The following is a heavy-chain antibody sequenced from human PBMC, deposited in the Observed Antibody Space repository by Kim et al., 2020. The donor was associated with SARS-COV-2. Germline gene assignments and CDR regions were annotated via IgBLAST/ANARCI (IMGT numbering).Heavy chain of an antibody. Sequence: ASVKVSCKASGYTFTSYDINWVRQATGQGLEWMGWMNPNSGNTGYAQKFQGRVTMTRNTSISTAYMELSSLRSEDTAVYYCARGPIRDDDSSGYYYYFDYWGQGTLVTVSS. CDR1: GYTFTSYD. D-gene: IGHD3-22*01. CDR3: ARGPIRDDDSSGYYYYFDY. V-gene: IGHV1-8*01. CDR2: MNPNSGNT. J-gene: IGHJ4*02.